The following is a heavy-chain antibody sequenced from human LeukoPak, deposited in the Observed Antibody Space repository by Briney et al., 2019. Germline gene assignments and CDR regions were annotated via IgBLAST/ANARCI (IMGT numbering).Heavy chain of an antibody. V-gene: IGHV1-2*02. D-gene: IGHD2-15*01. CDR1: GYSFYDFY. Sequence: ASVKVSCKPSGYSFYDFYIHWVRQAPGQGLERMGWIDPNSGGRNYAQKFQGRVTMTRDTSSSTAYMVLSSLTSDDTAVYYCARGGCSGGSCYSSWFDPWGQGTLVSVSS. J-gene: IGHJ5*02. CDR3: ARGGCSGGSCYSSWFDP. CDR2: IDPNSGGR.